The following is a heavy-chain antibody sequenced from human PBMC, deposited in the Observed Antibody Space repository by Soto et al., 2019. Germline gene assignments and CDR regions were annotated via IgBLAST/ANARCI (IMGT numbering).Heavy chain of an antibody. Sequence: GGSLRLSCAASGFTFSSYAMSWFRQAPGKGLEWVSAISGSGGSTYYADSVKGRFTISRDNSKNTLYLQMNSLRAEDTAVYYCAKDPMYYYDSSGYYETDYWGQGTLVTVSS. D-gene: IGHD3-22*01. CDR1: GFTFSSYA. V-gene: IGHV3-23*01. CDR3: AKDPMYYYDSSGYYETDY. CDR2: ISGSGGST. J-gene: IGHJ4*02.